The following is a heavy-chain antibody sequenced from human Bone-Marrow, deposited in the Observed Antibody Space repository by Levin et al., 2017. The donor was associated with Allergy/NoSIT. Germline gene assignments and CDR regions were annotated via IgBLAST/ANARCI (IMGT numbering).Heavy chain of an antibody. CDR3: ARAGASNGWAQYYFDS. Sequence: PSETLSLTCAVSGGAISGGGYSWSWIRQPPGKGLEWIGYIYHSGSTYYNPALKSRVTLLVDRSKNQFSLRLSSVTAADTAVYYCARAGASNGWAQYYFDSWGQGTLVTVSS. J-gene: IGHJ4*02. CDR2: IYHSGST. V-gene: IGHV4-30-2*01. CDR1: GGAISGGGYS. D-gene: IGHD2-8*01.